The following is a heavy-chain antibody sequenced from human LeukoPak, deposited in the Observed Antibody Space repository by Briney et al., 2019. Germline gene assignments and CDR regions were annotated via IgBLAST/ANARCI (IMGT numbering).Heavy chain of an antibody. CDR1: GGSISFYY. Sequence: SETLSLTCTVSGGSISFYYWSWVRQAPGKGLEWIGYIYNSGSTDYNPSLKSRVNILVDTSKNQLSLTLSAVTAADTAVYYCARPQRPYSIGYAFDIWGQGTVVTVSS. CDR2: IYNSGST. CDR3: ARPQRPYSIGYAFDI. V-gene: IGHV4-59*08. J-gene: IGHJ3*02. D-gene: IGHD6-19*01.